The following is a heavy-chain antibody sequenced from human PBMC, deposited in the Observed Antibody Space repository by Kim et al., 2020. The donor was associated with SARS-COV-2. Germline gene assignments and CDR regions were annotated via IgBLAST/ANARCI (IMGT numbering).Heavy chain of an antibody. CDR2: INAGNGNT. V-gene: IGHV1-3*01. Sequence: ASVKVSCKASGYTFTSYAMHWVRQAPGQRLEWMGWINAGNGNTKYSQKFQGRVTITRDTSASTAYMELSSLRSEDTAVYYCARDRAPRIYDILTGGNNWFDPWGQGTLVTVSS. CDR1: GYTFTSYA. CDR3: ARDRAPRIYDILTGGNNWFDP. J-gene: IGHJ5*02. D-gene: IGHD3-9*01.